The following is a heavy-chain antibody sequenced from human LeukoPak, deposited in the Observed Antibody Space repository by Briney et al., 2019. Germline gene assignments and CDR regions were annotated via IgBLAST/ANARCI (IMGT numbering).Heavy chain of an antibody. CDR3: AHRRATMVQGDMTAFDI. Sequence: SGPTLVNPTQTLTLTCTFSGFSLSTSGVGVGWIRQPPGKALEWLALIYWDDDKRYSPSLKSRLTITKDTSKNQVVLTMTNMDPVDTATYYCAHRRATMVQGDMTAFDIWGQGTMVTVSS. V-gene: IGHV2-5*02. D-gene: IGHD3-10*01. J-gene: IGHJ3*02. CDR1: GFSLSTSGVG. CDR2: IYWDDDK.